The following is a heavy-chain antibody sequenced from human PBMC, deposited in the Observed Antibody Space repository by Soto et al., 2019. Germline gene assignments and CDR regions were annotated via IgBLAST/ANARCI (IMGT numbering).Heavy chain of an antibody. J-gene: IGHJ4*02. CDR1: GYMFISYG. CDR3: VRDLDGSGSYYTDY. D-gene: IGHD3-10*01. CDR2: ISAYNGNT. V-gene: IGHV1-18*01. Sequence: QVQLVQPGAEVKKPGASVKVSCKASGYMFISYGINWVRQAPGQGLEWMGWISAYNGNTKYAQNLQGRVTMTTDTSTSTAYMEMRSLRSDDTAVYYCVRDLDGSGSYYTDYWGPGTLVTVSS.